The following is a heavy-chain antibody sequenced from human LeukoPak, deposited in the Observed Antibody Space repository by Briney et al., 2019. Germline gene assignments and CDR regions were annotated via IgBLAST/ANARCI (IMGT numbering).Heavy chain of an antibody. J-gene: IGHJ6*02. V-gene: IGHV3-30*03. CDR3: EKYSSSSNYYFGMDV. CDR2: ISYDGSNK. Sequence: GGSLRLSCAASGVAFSNYGMHWVRQAPGKGLEWVTVISYDGSNKYYVDSVKRRFTIHRENSKNTVYLQMNSLRAEDTAVYYCEKYSSSSNYYFGMDVWGQGTTVTVSS. CDR1: GVAFSNYG. D-gene: IGHD6-6*01.